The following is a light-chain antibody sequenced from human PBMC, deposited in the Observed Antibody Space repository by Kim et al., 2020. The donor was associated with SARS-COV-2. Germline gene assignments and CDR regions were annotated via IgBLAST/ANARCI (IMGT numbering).Light chain of an antibody. Sequence: QAGLTQPPSVSKGLRQTATLTCTGNSNNVGNQGAAWLQQHQGHPPKLLSYRNNNRPSGISERLSASRSGNTASLTITELQPEDEADYYCSAWDISLSAWVFGGGTKLTVL. V-gene: IGLV10-54*01. CDR3: SAWDISLSAWV. CDR2: RNN. J-gene: IGLJ3*02. CDR1: SNNVGNQG.